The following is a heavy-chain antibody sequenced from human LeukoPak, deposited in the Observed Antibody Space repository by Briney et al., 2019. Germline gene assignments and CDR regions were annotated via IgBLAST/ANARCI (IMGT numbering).Heavy chain of an antibody. V-gene: IGHV1-24*01. CDR3: ASHRDGYNNFDS. D-gene: IGHD5-24*01. CDR1: GYTLTELS. Sequence: ASVKVSCKVSGYTLTELSMHWVRQAPGKGLEWMGGFDPEDGETIYAQKFQGRVTMTEDTSTDTAYMELSSLRSEDTAVYYCASHRDGYNNFDSWGQGTLVTVSS. J-gene: IGHJ4*02. CDR2: FDPEDGET.